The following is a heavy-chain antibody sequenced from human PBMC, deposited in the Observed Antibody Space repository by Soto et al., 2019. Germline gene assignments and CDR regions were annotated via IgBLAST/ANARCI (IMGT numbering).Heavy chain of an antibody. J-gene: IGHJ6*03. CDR1: GFTFSSYG. D-gene: IGHD2-2*01. Sequence: PGGSLRLSCAASGFTFSSYGMHWVRQAPGKGLEWVAVISYDGSNKYYADSVKGRFTISRDNSKNTLYLQMNSLRAEDTAVYYCAKDSAPPKRPGDHCSSTSCYEDYYYMDVWGKGTTVTVSS. CDR2: ISYDGSNK. CDR3: AKDSAPPKRPGDHCSSTSCYEDYYYMDV. V-gene: IGHV3-30*18.